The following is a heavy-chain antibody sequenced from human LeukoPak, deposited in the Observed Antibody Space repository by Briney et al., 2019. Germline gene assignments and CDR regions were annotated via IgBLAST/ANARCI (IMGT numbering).Heavy chain of an antibody. V-gene: IGHV1-46*01. CDR1: GYTFTSYY. D-gene: IGHD2-2*02. J-gene: IGHJ4*02. CDR3: ARDMEGHCSSTSCYTPHGY. CDR2: INPSGGST. Sequence: ASVKVSCKASGYTFTSYYMHWVRQAPGQGLEWMGIINPSGGSTSYAQKFQGRVTMTRDTSTSTVYMELSSLRSEDTAVCYCARDMEGHCSSTSCYTPHGYWGQGTLVTVSS.